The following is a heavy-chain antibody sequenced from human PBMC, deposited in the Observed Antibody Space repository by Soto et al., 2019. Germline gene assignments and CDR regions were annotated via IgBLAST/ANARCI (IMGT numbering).Heavy chain of an antibody. J-gene: IGHJ6*03. CDR3: ARVVYGSGKTSGYYYYYYMDV. D-gene: IGHD3-10*01. CDR1: GGSISSGGYY. Sequence: QVQLQESGPGLVKPSQTLSLTCTVSGGSISSGGYYWSWMRQHPGKGLEWIGYIYYSGSTYYNPSLKSRVTISVDTSKNQFSLKLSSVTAADTAVYYCARVVYGSGKTSGYYYYYYMDVWGKGTTVTVSS. CDR2: IYYSGST. V-gene: IGHV4-31*03.